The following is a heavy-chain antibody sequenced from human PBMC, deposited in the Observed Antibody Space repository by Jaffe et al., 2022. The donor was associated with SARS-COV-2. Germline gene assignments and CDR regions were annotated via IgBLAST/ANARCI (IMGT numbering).Heavy chain of an antibody. CDR1: GFTFSNAW. D-gene: IGHD2-21*02. CDR3: TTDPVDCGGDCYSLYGMDV. V-gene: IGHV3-15*01. CDR2: IKSKTDGGTT. J-gene: IGHJ6*02. Sequence: EVQLVESGGGLVKPGGSLRLSCAASGFTFSNAWMSWVRQAPGKGLEWVGRIKSKTDGGTTDYAAPVKGRFTISRDDSKNTLYLQMNSLKTEDTAVYYCTTDPVDCGGDCYSLYGMDVWGQGTTVTVSS.